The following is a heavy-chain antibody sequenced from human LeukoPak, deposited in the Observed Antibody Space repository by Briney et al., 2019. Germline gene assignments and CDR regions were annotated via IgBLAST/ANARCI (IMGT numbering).Heavy chain of an antibody. J-gene: IGHJ4*02. V-gene: IGHV3-48*04. CDR3: ARDRSGFSSN. D-gene: IGHD6-19*01. CDR1: GFTFSRYS. Sequence: GGSLRLSCAASGFTFSRYSMNWVRQAPGKGLEWVSYISSSSRTIHYADSVKGRFTISRDNAKNSLYLQMNSLRAEDTALYYCARDRSGFSSNWGKGTLVTVSS. CDR2: ISSSSRTI.